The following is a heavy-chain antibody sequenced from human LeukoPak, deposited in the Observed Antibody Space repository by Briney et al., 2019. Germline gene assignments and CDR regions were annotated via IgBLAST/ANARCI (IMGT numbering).Heavy chain of an antibody. CDR3: ARTRLLTNWFDP. J-gene: IGHJ5*02. Sequence: SETLSLTCTVSGGSISSYYWNWIRQPPGKGLEWIGYISDNGGTNYNPSLKSRVTISVDTSKNQFSLKLSSVTAADTAVYYCARTRLLTNWFDPWGQGTLVTVSS. D-gene: IGHD1-26*01. CDR1: GGSISSYY. V-gene: IGHV4-59*12. CDR2: ISDNGGT.